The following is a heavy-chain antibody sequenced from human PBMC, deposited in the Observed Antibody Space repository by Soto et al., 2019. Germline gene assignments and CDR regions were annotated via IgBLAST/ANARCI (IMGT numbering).Heavy chain of an antibody. V-gene: IGHV3-21*02. CDR2: ISSTSTNI. CDR1: GFTFSRHI. J-gene: IGHJ3*01. Sequence: EVQLVESGGGLVKPGGSLRLSCAASGFTFSRHIMHWVRQAPGKGLEWIASISSTSTNIYYADSVKGRFIISRDNPKKSLYLQMNSLRAEEMAVYFCSRGIASSSLVTFDVWCQGTMVTVSP. D-gene: IGHD2-21*01. CDR3: SRGIASSSLVTFDV.